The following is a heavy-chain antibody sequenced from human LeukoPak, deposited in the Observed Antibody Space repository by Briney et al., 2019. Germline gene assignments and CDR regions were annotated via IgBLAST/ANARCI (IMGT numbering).Heavy chain of an antibody. J-gene: IGHJ4*02. Sequence: SETLSLTCTVSGGSISSYYWSWIRQPPGKGLEWIGYIYYSGSTNYNPSLKSRVTISVDTSKNQFSLKLSSVTAADTAVYYCARGWYFDYWGQGALVTVSS. CDR3: ARGWYFDY. V-gene: IGHV4-59*01. CDR2: IYYSGST. CDR1: GGSISSYY.